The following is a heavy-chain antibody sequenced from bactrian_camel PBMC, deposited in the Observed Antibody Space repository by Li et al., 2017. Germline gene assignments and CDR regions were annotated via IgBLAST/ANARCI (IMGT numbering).Heavy chain of an antibody. D-gene: IGHD7*01. CDR1: KSLDSSDC. J-gene: IGHJ4*01. Sequence: HVQLVESGGGSVQAGGSLRLACTISKSLDSSDCLGWFRQAPGKGLEWVSALYSDTREYYAESVKGRFTISRDNAKNTLYLQLNSLKSEDTAMYYCGNGDWGGRLGQGTQVTVS. CDR2: LYSDTRE. V-gene: IGHV3S6*01.